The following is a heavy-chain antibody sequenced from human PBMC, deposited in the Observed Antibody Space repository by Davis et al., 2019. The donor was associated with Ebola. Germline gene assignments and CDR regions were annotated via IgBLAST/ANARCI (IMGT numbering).Heavy chain of an antibody. Sequence: GESLKISCAASGFTFRNYGMHWVRQAPGKGLEWVANIKQDGSEKYYVDSVKGRFTISRDNAKNSLYLQMNSLRAEDTAVYYCAKDTTAAALDYWGQGTLVTVSS. V-gene: IGHV3-7*03. CDR3: AKDTTAAALDY. CDR1: GFTFRNYG. J-gene: IGHJ4*02. CDR2: IKQDGSEK. D-gene: IGHD6-13*01.